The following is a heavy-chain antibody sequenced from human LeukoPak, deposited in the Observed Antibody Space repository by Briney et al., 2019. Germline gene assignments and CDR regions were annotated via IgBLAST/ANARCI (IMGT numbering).Heavy chain of an antibody. CDR3: ARDLLRDYYGSGKAFDY. Sequence: GGSLRLSCAASGFTFSDFYMTWIRQAPGKGLEWISYITSAGSTYYAGSVKGRFTISRDNAKTSLFLQMNNLGAEDTAVYYCARDLLRDYYGSGKAFDYWGQGTLVTVSS. J-gene: IGHJ4*02. V-gene: IGHV3-11*04. CDR2: ITSAGST. D-gene: IGHD3-10*01. CDR1: GFTFSDFY.